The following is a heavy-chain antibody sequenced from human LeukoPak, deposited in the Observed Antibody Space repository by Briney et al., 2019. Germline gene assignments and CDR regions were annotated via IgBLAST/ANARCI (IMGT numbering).Heavy chain of an antibody. CDR1: GFTVSSNY. V-gene: IGHV3-66*02. Sequence: GGSLRLSRAASGFTVSSNYMSWVRQAPGKGLEWVSVIYSGSSTYYADSVKGRFTISRDNSKNTLYLQMNSLRAEDTAVYYCARAESPWGQGTLVTVSS. CDR2: IYSGSST. CDR3: ARAESP. J-gene: IGHJ5*02.